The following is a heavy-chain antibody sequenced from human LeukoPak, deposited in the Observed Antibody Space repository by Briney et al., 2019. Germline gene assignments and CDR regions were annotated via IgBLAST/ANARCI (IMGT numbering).Heavy chain of an antibody. CDR1: GHTLTQSS. D-gene: IGHD4-23*01. CDR3: ATFGVNSVGRVFLFDP. CDR2: FDPEDGET. Sequence: GASVKVSCKVSGHTLTQSSMLWAAQAPGKGLEWMGGFDPEDGETIYAQKFQGRVTMTEDTSTDTAYMELSSLRSEDTAVYYCATFGVNSVGRVFLFDPWGQGTLVTVSS. J-gene: IGHJ5*02. V-gene: IGHV1-24*01.